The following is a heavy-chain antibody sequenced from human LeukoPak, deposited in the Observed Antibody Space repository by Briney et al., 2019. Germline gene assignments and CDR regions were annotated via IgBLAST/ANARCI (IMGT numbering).Heavy chain of an antibody. CDR3: ARDFRGLSWYFDY. J-gene: IGHJ4*02. D-gene: IGHD3-10*01. CDR1: GFTFKNYN. V-gene: IGHV3-48*01. Sequence: PGGSLRLSCAAAGFTFKNYNMNWVRQAPGKGREWVSYISSSSTTIYYADSVKGRFTISRDNAKNSLYLQMNSLRAEDTAVYYCARDFRGLSWYFDYWGQGSLVIVSS. CDR2: ISSSSTTI.